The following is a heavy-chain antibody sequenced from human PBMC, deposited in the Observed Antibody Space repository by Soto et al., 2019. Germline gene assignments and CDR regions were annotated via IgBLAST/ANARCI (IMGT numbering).Heavy chain of an antibody. CDR1: GFTFDDYA. CDR2: ISWNSGSI. D-gene: IGHD3-16*02. V-gene: IGHV3-9*01. J-gene: IGHJ4*02. Sequence: GGSLRLSCAASGFTFDDYAMHWVRQAPGKGLEWVSGISWNSGSIGYADSVKGRFTISRDNAKNSLYLQMNSLRAEDTALYYCAKDINLGELSPVDLYFDYWGQGTLVTVSS. CDR3: AKDINLGELSPVDLYFDY.